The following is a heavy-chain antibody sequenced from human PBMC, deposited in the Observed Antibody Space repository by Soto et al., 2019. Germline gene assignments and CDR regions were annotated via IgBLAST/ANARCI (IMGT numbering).Heavy chain of an antibody. D-gene: IGHD1-26*01. V-gene: IGHV1-69*01. CDR2: IITIFGTA. Sequence: KVSCKASGGTFSSYAISWVRQAPGQGLEWMGGIITIFGTANYAQKFQGIVTITADEYKSTAYMELSSLTSEDTAVYYCARSAPEGTSEHRYRGMYXWGQGTTLTVS. CDR1: GGTFSSYA. J-gene: IGHJ6*02. CDR3: ARSAPEGTSEHRYRGMYX.